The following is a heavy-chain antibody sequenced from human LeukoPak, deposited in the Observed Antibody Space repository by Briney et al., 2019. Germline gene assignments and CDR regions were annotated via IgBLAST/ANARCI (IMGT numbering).Heavy chain of an antibody. CDR3: ASVVVVPAPMYYFDY. Sequence: PGGSLRLSCAASGFTFSSYGTHWVRQAPGKGLEWVSSISSSSSYIYYTDSVKGRFTISRDNAKNSLSLQMNSLRAEDTAVYYCASVVVVPAPMYYFDYWGLGTLVTVSS. J-gene: IGHJ4*02. CDR2: ISSSSSYI. V-gene: IGHV3-21*01. D-gene: IGHD2-2*01. CDR1: GFTFSSYG.